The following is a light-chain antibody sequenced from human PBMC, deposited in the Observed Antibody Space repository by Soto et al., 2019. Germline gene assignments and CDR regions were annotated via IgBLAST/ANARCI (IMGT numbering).Light chain of an antibody. CDR1: QSVSSN. CDR3: QYYGTSPQT. Sequence: EIFFTQSPATLSVSPGERATLSCRASQSVSSNLAWYQQKPGQAPRRLIYGASSRATGIPDRFSGSGSGTDFTLTISRLEPEDFAVYYCQYYGTSPQTFGQGTKVDIK. CDR2: GAS. V-gene: IGKV3-20*01. J-gene: IGKJ1*01.